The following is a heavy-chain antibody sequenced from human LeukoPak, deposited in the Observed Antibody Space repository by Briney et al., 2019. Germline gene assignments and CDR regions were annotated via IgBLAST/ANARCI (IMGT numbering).Heavy chain of an antibody. J-gene: IGHJ4*02. CDR3: AKEPYIWFGEFYSNVGNYFDY. D-gene: IGHD3-10*01. CDR1: GFTFSSYS. V-gene: IGHV3-23*01. CDR2: ISGSGGST. Sequence: PGGSLRLSCAASGFTFSSYSMNWVRQAPGKGLEWVSAISGSGGSTYYADSVKGRFTISRDNSKNTLYLQMNSLRAEDTAVYYCAKEPYIWFGEFYSNVGNYFDYWGQGTLVTVSS.